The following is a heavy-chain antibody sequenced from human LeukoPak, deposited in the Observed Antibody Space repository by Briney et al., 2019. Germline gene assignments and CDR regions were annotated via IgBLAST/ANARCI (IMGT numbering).Heavy chain of an antibody. CDR3: ARCWELRAGWYFDF. J-gene: IGHJ2*01. Sequence: ASVKVSCKASGGTFSSYAISWVRQAPGQGLERMGWINPNSGGTNYAQKFQGRVTMTRDTSISTAYMELSRLRSDDTAVYYCARCWELRAGWYFDFWGRGTLVTVSS. D-gene: IGHD3-10*01. CDR1: GGTFSSYA. V-gene: IGHV1-2*02. CDR2: INPNSGGT.